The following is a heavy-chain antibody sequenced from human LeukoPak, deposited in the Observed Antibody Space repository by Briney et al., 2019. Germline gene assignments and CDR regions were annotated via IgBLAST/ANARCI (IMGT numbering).Heavy chain of an antibody. CDR2: ISAYNGNT. CDR3: ARWATKYYDILTGYSDY. J-gene: IGHJ4*02. Sequence: ASVKVSCKASGYTFTSYGISWVRQAPGQGLEWMGWISAYNGNTNYAQKLQGRVTMTTDTSTSTAYMELRSLSSDDTAVYYCARWATKYYDILTGYSDYWGQGTLVTVSS. D-gene: IGHD3-9*01. CDR1: GYTFTSYG. V-gene: IGHV1-18*01.